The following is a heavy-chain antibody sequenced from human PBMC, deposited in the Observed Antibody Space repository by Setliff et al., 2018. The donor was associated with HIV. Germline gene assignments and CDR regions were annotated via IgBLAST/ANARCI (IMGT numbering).Heavy chain of an antibody. CDR2: ISAYNGNT. J-gene: IGHJ4*02. CDR3: ARDPSNTSGWLPYYDY. V-gene: IGHV1-18*01. D-gene: IGHD6-19*01. CDR1: GYTFTSYG. Sequence: GASVKVSCKASGYTFTSYGISWVRQAPGQGLEWMGWISAYNGNTKYSQTFQGRVTMTTDTSTATAFMELRSLRSDDTAVYYCARDPSNTSGWLPYYDYWGQGTLVTVSS.